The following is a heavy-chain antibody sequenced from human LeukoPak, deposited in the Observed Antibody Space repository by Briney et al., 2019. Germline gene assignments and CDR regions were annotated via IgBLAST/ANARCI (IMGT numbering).Heavy chain of an antibody. D-gene: IGHD6-13*01. CDR3: AKESSSSWYWSEWFDP. Sequence: GGSLRLSCAASGFTFSSYGMHWVRQAPGKGLEWVAVISYDGSNKYYADSVKGRFTISRDNSKNTLYLQMNRLRAEDTAVYYCAKESSSSWYWSEWFDPWGQGTLVTVSS. J-gene: IGHJ5*02. CDR2: ISYDGSNK. CDR1: GFTFSSYG. V-gene: IGHV3-30*18.